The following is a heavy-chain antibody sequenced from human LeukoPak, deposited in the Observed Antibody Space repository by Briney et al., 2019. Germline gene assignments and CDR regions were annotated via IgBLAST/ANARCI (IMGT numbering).Heavy chain of an antibody. J-gene: IGHJ4*02. CDR3: ARDHGSSKAGYFDY. CDR1: GGSISSSSYY. D-gene: IGHD1-26*01. Sequence: SETLSLTCTVSGGSISSSSYYWGWIRQPPGKGLEWIGSIYYSGSTYYNPSLKSRVTISVDTSKNQFSLKLSSVTAADTAVYYCARDHGSSKAGYFDYWGQGTLVTVPS. V-gene: IGHV4-39*07. CDR2: IYYSGST.